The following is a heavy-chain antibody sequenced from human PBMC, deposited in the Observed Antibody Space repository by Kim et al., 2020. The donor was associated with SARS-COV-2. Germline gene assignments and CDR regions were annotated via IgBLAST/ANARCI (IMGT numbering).Heavy chain of an antibody. CDR3: SRDIAHALASRFCYAF. Sequence: GGSLRLSCAASGFTFRDYALHWVRQASGKGPEWVSVISYDATNKYYAYSVKGRFSISIDNSKYTLYLYMNSLRMDDTALYYCSRDIAHALASRFCYAF. CDR2: ISYDATNK. D-gene: IGHD1-1*01. J-gene: IGHJ3*01. V-gene: IGHV3-30-3*01. CDR1: GFTFRDYA.